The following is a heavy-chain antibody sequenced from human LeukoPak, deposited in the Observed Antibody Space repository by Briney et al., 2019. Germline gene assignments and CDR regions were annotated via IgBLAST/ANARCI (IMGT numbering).Heavy chain of an antibody. CDR1: GYTFTSYY. V-gene: IGHV1-46*01. CDR3: ARETHFNEGADY. Sequence: GASVKVSCKASGYTFTSYYMHWVRQAPGQGLEWMGIINPSGGSTSYAQKFQGRVTMTRDMSTSTVYMELSSLRSEDTAVYYCARETHFNEGADYWGQGTLVTVSS. CDR2: INPSGGST. J-gene: IGHJ4*02. D-gene: IGHD3-3*02.